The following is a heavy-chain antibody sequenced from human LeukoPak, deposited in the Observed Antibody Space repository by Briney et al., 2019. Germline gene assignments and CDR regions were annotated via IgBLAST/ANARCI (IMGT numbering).Heavy chain of an antibody. CDR3: ARAGWLQLINAFDI. D-gene: IGHD5-24*01. V-gene: IGHV4-38-2*02. CDR2: IYTSGST. J-gene: IGHJ3*02. CDR1: GYSISSGYY. Sequence: PSETLSLTCTVSGYSISSGYYWGWIRQPPGKGLEWIGRIYTSGSTNYNPSLKSRVTISVDTSKNQFSLKLSSVTAADTAVYYCARAGWLQLINAFDIWGQGTMVTVSS.